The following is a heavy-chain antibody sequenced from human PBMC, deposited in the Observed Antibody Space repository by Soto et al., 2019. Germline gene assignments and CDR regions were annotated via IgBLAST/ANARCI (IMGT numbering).Heavy chain of an antibody. CDR3: ARGNYNRYFDL. D-gene: IGHD1-7*01. J-gene: IGHJ2*01. V-gene: IGHV3-66*01. Sequence: EVQLVESGGGLVQSGGSLTLSCSVSGFTVSGNYMSWVRQAPGKGLEWVSLIYSGGNTYYSDSVKGRFTISRDNSKNTLYLQMNSLRAEDTALYYCARGNYNRYFDLWGRGTLVTVSS. CDR2: IYSGGNT. CDR1: GFTVSGNY.